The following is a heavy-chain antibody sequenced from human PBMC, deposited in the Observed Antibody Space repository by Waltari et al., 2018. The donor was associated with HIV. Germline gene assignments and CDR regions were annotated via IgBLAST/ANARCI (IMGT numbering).Heavy chain of an antibody. D-gene: IGHD3-10*01. V-gene: IGHV5-51*01. CDR1: GYTFNTYW. CDR2: IYPGDADT. Sequence: MQLVQSGAEVTTPGASLKMSCKVSGYTFNTYWIAWVRRMPGKGLEWMGIIYPGDADTRYSPSFQGQVTISADKSINTAYLQWYSLKVSDTAMYYCARLGGGYTGFGGFFDYWGQGTLVTVSS. J-gene: IGHJ4*02. CDR3: ARLGGGYTGFGGFFDY.